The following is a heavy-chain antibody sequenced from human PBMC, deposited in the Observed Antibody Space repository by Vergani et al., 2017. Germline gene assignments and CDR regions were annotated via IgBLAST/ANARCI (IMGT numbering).Heavy chain of an antibody. J-gene: IGHJ4*02. CDR2: IYYSGST. D-gene: IGHD6-13*01. V-gene: IGHV4-59*01. CDR1: GGSISSYY. Sequence: QVQLQESGPGLVKPSETLSLTCTVSGGSISSYYWSWIRQPPGKGLEWIGYIYYSGSTNYNPSLKSRVTISLDTSKNQFSLKLSSVTAADTAVYYCARDREAAARTGFIFDYWGQGTLVTVSS. CDR3: ARDREAAARTGFIFDY.